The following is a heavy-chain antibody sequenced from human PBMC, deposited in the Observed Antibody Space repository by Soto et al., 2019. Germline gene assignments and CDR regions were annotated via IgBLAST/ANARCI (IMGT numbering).Heavy chain of an antibody. J-gene: IGHJ4*02. CDR3: ARGRLLPAVNFDY. CDR1: GGSISSYY. CDR2: IYYSGST. Sequence: SETLSLTCTVSGGSISSYYWSWIRQPPGKGLEWIGYIYYSGSTNYNPSLKSRVTISVDTSKNQFSLKLTSVTAADTAVYYCARGRLLPAVNFDYWGQGAQVTVSS. V-gene: IGHV4-59*12. D-gene: IGHD2-2*01.